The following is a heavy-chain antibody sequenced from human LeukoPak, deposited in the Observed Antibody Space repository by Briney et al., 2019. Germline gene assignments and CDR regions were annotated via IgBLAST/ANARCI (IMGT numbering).Heavy chain of an antibody. CDR1: GGSISSYY. CDR2: IYTSGST. Sequence: SETLSLTCTVSGGSISSYYWSWIRQPAGQGLEWIGRIYTSGSTNYNPSLESRVTMSVDTSKNQFSLKLSSVTAADTAVYYCAGDRVLGYCSGGTCYSNLFDPWGQGTLVTVSS. D-gene: IGHD2-15*01. CDR3: AGDRVLGYCSGGTCYSNLFDP. V-gene: IGHV4-4*07. J-gene: IGHJ5*02.